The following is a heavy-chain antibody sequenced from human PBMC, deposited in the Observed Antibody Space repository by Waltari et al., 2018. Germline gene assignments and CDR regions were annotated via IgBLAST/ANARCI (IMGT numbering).Heavy chain of an antibody. CDR2: MYYSGST. D-gene: IGHD2-15*01. CDR3: VRHARTTSGGKHFDH. Sequence: QLQLQESGPGLVKASETLSLTCTVSGDSISSSSYYWGWVRQPPGKGLEWIGNMYYSGSTTNNPSLKGRGTISGDTSKSQFSLKLSSVTAADTSMYYCVRHARTTSGGKHFDHWGQGMLVTVSP. V-gene: IGHV4-39*01. CDR1: GDSISSSSYY. J-gene: IGHJ4*02.